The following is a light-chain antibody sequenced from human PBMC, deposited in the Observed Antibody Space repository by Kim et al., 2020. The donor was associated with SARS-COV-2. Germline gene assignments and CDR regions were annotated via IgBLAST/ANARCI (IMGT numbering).Light chain of an antibody. V-gene: IGLV1-40*01. CDR3: QAYDSSLGGSL. CDR1: SSNIGTRVD. Sequence: QRVTIPCTGSSSNIGTRVDVNWYQQVPGTAPKLLIYGNNNRPSGVPGRFSGFKSGTSASLANTGLQPEDEADYYCQAYDSSLGGSLFGGGTQLTVL. CDR2: GNN. J-gene: IGLJ3*02.